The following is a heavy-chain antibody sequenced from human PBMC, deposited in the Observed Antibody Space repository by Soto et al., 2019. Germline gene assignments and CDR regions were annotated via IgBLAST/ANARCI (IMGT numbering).Heavy chain of an antibody. CDR1: GFTFISYA. V-gene: IGHV3-23*01. CDR2: ISGSGGST. CDR3: AKDLQDYGGLFDY. Sequence: GSLRLSCAASGFTFISYAMSWVRQAPGKGLEWVSAISGSGGSTYYADSVKGRFTISRDNSKNTLYLQMNSLRAEDTAVYYCAKDLQDYGGLFDYWGQGTLVTVSS. J-gene: IGHJ4*02. D-gene: IGHD4-17*01.